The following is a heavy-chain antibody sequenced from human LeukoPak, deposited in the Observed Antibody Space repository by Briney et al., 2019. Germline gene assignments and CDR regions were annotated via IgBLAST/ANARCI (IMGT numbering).Heavy chain of an antibody. V-gene: IGHV1-2*02. CDR3: ARAGVWDYNDSSGYHNGAFDI. CDR2: INPDSGGT. D-gene: IGHD3-22*01. CDR1: GYTFTDYY. J-gene: IGHJ3*02. Sequence: VSVKVSCKASGYTFTDYYMHWVRQAPGQGLEWMGWINPDSGGTNYAQRFQGRVTMTRDTSISTAYMELSRLRSDDTAFYYCARAGVWDYNDSSGYHNGAFDIWGQGTMVTVSS.